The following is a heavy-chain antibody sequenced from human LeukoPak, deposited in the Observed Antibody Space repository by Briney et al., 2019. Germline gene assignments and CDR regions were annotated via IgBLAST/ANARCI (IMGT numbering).Heavy chain of an antibody. V-gene: IGHV3-48*03. CDR1: GFTFSSYE. Sequence: GGSLRLSCAASGFTFSSYEMNWVRQAPGKGLEWVSYISSSGSTIYYADSVKGRFTISRDNAKNSLYLQMNSLRAEDTAVYYCARDRSYGSGSYYNYYYYYGMDVWGQGTTVTVSS. J-gene: IGHJ6*02. D-gene: IGHD3-10*01. CDR2: ISSSGSTI. CDR3: ARDRSYGSGSYYNYYYYYGMDV.